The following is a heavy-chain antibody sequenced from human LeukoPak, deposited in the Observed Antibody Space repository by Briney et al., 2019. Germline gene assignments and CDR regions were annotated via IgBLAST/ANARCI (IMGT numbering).Heavy chain of an antibody. D-gene: IGHD2-8*01. Sequence: GGSLRLSCTASGFTFGDYAMSWVRQAPGKGLEWVGFISGKTYGRTTEYAAYVKGRFTMARDDSKSIAYLQMKSLKTEDTAVYYCTRDKDVWADAFDLWGQGTMVTVSS. CDR2: ISGKTYGRTT. J-gene: IGHJ3*01. V-gene: IGHV3-49*04. CDR1: GFTFGDYA. CDR3: TRDKDVWADAFDL.